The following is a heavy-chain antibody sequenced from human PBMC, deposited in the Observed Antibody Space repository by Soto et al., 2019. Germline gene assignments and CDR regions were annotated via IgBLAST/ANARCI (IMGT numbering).Heavy chain of an antibody. CDR3: AKAHFGSAKAEGSFDY. D-gene: IGHD3-3*01. Sequence: LRLSCAASGFTFSSYAMSWVRQAPGKGLEWVSAISGSGGSTYYADSVKGRFTISRDNSKNTLYLQMNSLRAEDTAVYYCAKAHFGSAKAEGSFDYWGQGTLVTVS. J-gene: IGHJ4*02. CDR2: ISGSGGST. V-gene: IGHV3-23*01. CDR1: GFTFSSYA.